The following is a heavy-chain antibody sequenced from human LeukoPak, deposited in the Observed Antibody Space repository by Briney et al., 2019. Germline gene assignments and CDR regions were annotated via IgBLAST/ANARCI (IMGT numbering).Heavy chain of an antibody. CDR3: ARGQVFGAYHYMDV. CDR1: GFTFSSYW. V-gene: IGHV3-74*01. Sequence: GGSLRLSCAASGFTFSSYWMYWVRQGPGKGLVWVPRINSDGSSTNYADSVKGRFTISRDNAKNTLYLQMKGLRAEDTAVYYCARGQVFGAYHYMDVWGKGTTVTVSS. D-gene: IGHD3-3*01. CDR2: INSDGSST. J-gene: IGHJ6*03.